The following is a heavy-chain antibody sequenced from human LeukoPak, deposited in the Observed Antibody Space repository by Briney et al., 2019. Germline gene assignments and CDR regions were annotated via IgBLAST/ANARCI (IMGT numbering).Heavy chain of an antibody. D-gene: IGHD3-16*01. J-gene: IGHJ6*03. CDR1: GFTFSSYS. V-gene: IGHV3-48*01. CDR3: ASLGGNYMDV. CDR2: ISGSSSTI. Sequence: GGSLRLSCAASGFTFSSYSMNWVRQAPGKGLEWVSYISGSSSTIYYADSVKGRFTISRDNAKNSLYLQMNSLRAEDTAVYYCASLGGNYMDVWGKGTTVTVSS.